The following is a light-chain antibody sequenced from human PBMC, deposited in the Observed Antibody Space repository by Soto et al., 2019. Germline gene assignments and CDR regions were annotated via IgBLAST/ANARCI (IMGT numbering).Light chain of an antibody. Sequence: DIQITQSPSTVSASGGGRVTITCGSSQSISNWLAWFQQKPGKAPKLLIYDASNLESGVPSRFSGSGSATEFTLTISSLQSEDFAVYYCQQYNNWPPITFGQGTRLET. J-gene: IGKJ5*01. V-gene: IGKV1-5*01. CDR1: QSISNW. CDR2: DAS. CDR3: QQYNNWPPIT.